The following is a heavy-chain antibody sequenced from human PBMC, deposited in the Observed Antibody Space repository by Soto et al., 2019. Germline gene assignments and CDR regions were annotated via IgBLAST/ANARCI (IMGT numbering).Heavy chain of an antibody. Sequence: QVQLVQSGAEVKKPGSSVKVSCKASGGTFSSYTISWVRQAPGQGLEWMGRIIPILGIANYAQKFQGRVTITADKSTSTADMELSSLRSEDTAVYYCARSRDGYNPFDYWGQGTLVSVSS. CDR1: GGTFSSYT. D-gene: IGHD5-12*01. CDR3: ARSRDGYNPFDY. J-gene: IGHJ4*02. CDR2: IIPILGIA. V-gene: IGHV1-69*02.